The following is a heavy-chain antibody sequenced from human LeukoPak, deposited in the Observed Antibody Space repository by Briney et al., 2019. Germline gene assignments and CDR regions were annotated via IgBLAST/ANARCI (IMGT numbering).Heavy chain of an antibody. CDR1: GFTFDDYA. CDR3: AKAIAAAGAFDY. Sequence: GGSLRLSCAASGFTFDDYAMHWVRQAPGKGLEWVSGISWNSGSIGYADSVKGRFTISRDNAENSLYLQMNSLRAEDTALYYCAKAIAAAGAFDYWGQGTLVTVSS. J-gene: IGHJ4*02. V-gene: IGHV3-9*01. D-gene: IGHD6-13*01. CDR2: ISWNSGSI.